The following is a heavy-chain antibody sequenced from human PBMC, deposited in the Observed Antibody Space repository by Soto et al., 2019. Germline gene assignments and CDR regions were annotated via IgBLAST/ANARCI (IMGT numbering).Heavy chain of an antibody. Sequence: EVQLLESGGGLVQPGGSVRLSCAASGFTFSTYAMSWVRQAPGKGLEWVSTIDNSGGITYYADSVKGRFTISRDNSKNTLYLQMNSLRAEDTAVYYCAKGGYNYGFLFDCWGQGTLVTVSS. CDR1: GFTFSTYA. J-gene: IGHJ4*02. V-gene: IGHV3-23*05. CDR2: IDNSGGIT. D-gene: IGHD5-18*01. CDR3: AKGGYNYGFLFDC.